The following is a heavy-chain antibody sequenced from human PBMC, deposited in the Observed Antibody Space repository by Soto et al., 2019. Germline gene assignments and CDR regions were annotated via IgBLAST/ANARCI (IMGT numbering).Heavy chain of an antibody. V-gene: IGHV4-31*01. J-gene: IGHJ6*02. CDR2: IYYSGTT. CDR3: AASCVACGGFNYYGMDV. CDR1: VGSISSGGYY. D-gene: IGHD2-21*01. Sequence: QVQLQESGPGLVKPSHTLSLTCPVSVGSISSGGYYWYWIRQHPGKGLEWIGYIYYSGTTYYNPSLKSPVTISVDTSKNQFSLKLSSVTAEDTAVYYCAASCVACGGFNYYGMDVWGQGTTVTGSS.